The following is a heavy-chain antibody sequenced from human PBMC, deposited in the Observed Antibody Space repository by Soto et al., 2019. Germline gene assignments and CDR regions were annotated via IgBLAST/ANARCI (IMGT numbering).Heavy chain of an antibody. V-gene: IGHV1-69*12. CDR3: ARDEGSISTSWFDP. D-gene: IGHD2-2*01. CDR2: IIPIFGTA. Sequence: QVQLVQSGAEVKKPGSSVKVSCKASGGTFSSYAISWVRQAPGQGLEWMGGIIPIFGTANYAQKFQGRVTITADESTSTGDMELSSLSSEDSAVYYCARDEGSISTSWFDPWGQGTLVTVSS. CDR1: GGTFSSYA. J-gene: IGHJ5*02.